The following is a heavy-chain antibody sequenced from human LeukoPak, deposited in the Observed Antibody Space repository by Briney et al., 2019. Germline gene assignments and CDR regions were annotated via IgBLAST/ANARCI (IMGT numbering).Heavy chain of an antibody. V-gene: IGHV4-34*01. CDR2: INHSGSA. Sequence: SETLSLTCAVSGGSFSGYYWTWIRQPPGKGLEWIGEINHSGSANYNPSLMSRVTISLDTSKNHFSLNLSSVTAADAAVYYCARGQGTVTTHWGQGTLVTVSS. CDR1: GGSFSGYY. D-gene: IGHD4-11*01. CDR3: ARGQGTVTTH. J-gene: IGHJ4*02.